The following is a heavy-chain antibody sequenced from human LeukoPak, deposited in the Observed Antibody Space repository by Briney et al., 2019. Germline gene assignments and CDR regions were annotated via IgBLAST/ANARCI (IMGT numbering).Heavy chain of an antibody. D-gene: IGHD2-15*01. J-gene: IGHJ4*02. CDR3: RRHLRIGGDYDY. Sequence: GESLRISCKGSGYRFTNYWISWVRQMPGKGLEWMGRIDPSDSYTNYSPSFQGHVTISADKSISTAYLQWSSLKASDTAMYYCRRHLRIGGDYDYWGQGTLVTVSS. CDR2: IDPSDSYT. V-gene: IGHV5-10-1*01. CDR1: GYRFTNYW.